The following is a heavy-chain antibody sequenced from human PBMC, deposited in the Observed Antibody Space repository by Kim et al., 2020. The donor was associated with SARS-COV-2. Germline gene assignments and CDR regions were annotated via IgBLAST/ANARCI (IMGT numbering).Heavy chain of an antibody. CDR2: IKNDGSEK. D-gene: IGHD3-9*01. CDR1: GFIFSDYW. CDR3: AKEDSLIGCDY. J-gene: IGHJ4*02. Sequence: GGSLRLSCTASGFIFSDYWMSWVRQAPGKGLEWVANIKNDGSEKSYVDSVKGRFTISRDNAKNSFYLQMNSLRADDTAVYYCAKEDSLIGCDYWGQGTLVTVSS. V-gene: IGHV3-7*03.